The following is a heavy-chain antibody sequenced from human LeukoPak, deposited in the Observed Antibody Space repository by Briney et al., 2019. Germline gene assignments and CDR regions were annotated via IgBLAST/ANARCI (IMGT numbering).Heavy chain of an antibody. D-gene: IGHD3-16*01. CDR3: AREPRGSHWYFDL. CDR1: GYTFTGYY. CDR2: TNPNSGGT. Sequence: ASVKVSCKASGYTFTGYYMHWVRQAPGQGLEWMGWTNPNSGGTNYAQKFQGRVTMTRDTSISTAYMELSRLRSDDTAVYYCAREPRGSHWYFDLWGRGTLVTVSS. V-gene: IGHV1-2*02. J-gene: IGHJ2*01.